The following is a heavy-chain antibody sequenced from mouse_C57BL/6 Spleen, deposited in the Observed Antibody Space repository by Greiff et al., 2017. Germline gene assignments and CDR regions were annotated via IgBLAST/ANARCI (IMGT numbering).Heavy chain of an antibody. CDR2: ISSGGDYI. CDR1: GFTFSSYA. V-gene: IGHV5-9-1*02. Sequence: EVKLVESGEGLVKPGGSLKLSCAASGFTFSSYAMSWVRQTPEKRLAWVAYISSGGDYIYYADTVNGRFTISRDNARNTLYLQMSSLKSEDTAMYYCTRDEVYDGYSWFAYWGQGTLGTVSA. D-gene: IGHD2-3*01. CDR3: TRDEVYDGYSWFAY. J-gene: IGHJ3*01.